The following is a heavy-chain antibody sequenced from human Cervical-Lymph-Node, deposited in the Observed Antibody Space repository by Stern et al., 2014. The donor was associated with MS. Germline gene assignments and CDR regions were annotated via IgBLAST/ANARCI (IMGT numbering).Heavy chain of an antibody. D-gene: IGHD2-2*01. Sequence: QVQLQESGPGLVKPSQTLSLTCSVSGDSISSGGYYWSWIRQHPGKALQWIGNIHYNGNTYYNPSLKSLVTISIDMSKNQFSLNLKSVTAADTAVYFCARVAALAMPLQYNWFDPWGQGILVTVSS. V-gene: IGHV4-31*01. CDR2: IHYNGNT. CDR1: GDSISSGGYY. J-gene: IGHJ5*02. CDR3: ARVAALAMPLQYNWFDP.